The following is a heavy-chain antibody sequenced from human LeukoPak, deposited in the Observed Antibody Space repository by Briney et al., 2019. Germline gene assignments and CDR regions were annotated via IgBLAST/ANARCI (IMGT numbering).Heavy chain of an antibody. CDR1: GFTFGSYS. CDR3: ARGCSGGSCYDY. V-gene: IGHV3-21*01. CDR2: ISTSSDYI. D-gene: IGHD2-15*01. J-gene: IGHJ4*02. Sequence: GGSLRLSCAASGFTFGSYSMNWVRQAPGKGLEWVSSISTSSDYIYYADSVKGRFTISRDNAENSLFLQVNSLGAEDTAVYYCARGCSGGSCYDYWGQGTLVTVSS.